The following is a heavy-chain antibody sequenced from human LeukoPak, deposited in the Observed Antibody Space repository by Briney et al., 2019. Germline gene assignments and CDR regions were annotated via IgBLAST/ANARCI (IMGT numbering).Heavy chain of an antibody. V-gene: IGHV4-4*07. CDR3: ARDGLPTWNDRYFDY. CDR2: IDTSGNT. CDR1: GGSISSDY. D-gene: IGHD1-1*01. Sequence: SETLSLTCTVSGGSISSDYWSWIRQPAGKGLEWIGRIDTSGNTNYNPSLKSRVTMSVDTSKNQFSLKLSSVTAADTAVYYCARDGLPTWNDRYFDYWGQGTLVTVSS. J-gene: IGHJ4*02.